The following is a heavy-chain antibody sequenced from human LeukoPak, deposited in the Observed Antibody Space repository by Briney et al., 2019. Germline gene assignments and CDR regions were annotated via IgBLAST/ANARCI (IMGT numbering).Heavy chain of an antibody. J-gene: IGHJ4*02. Sequence: PGGSLRLSCAASGFTFSDYYMSWIRQAPGKGLEWVSYISSGSTIYYADSVKGRFTISRDNAKNSLYLQMNSLRAEDTAVYYCARDPEVGATDYWGQGTLVTVSS. CDR1: GFTFSDYY. CDR2: ISSGSTI. V-gene: IGHV3-11*01. CDR3: ARDPEVGATDY. D-gene: IGHD1-26*01.